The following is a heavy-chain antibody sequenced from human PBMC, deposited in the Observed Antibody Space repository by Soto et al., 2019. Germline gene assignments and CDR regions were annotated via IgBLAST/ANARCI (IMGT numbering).Heavy chain of an antibody. D-gene: IGHD2-8*01. CDR1: GGTFSSYT. CDR3: AREGNGDY. CDR2: IIPILGIA. V-gene: IGHV1-69*08. J-gene: IGHJ4*02. Sequence: QVQLVQSGAEVKKPGSSVEVSCKASGGTFSSYTISWVRQAPGQGLEWLGRIIPILGIANYAQKFQGRVTITADKSTSTAYMELSSLRSEDTAVYYCAREGNGDYWGQGTLVTVSS.